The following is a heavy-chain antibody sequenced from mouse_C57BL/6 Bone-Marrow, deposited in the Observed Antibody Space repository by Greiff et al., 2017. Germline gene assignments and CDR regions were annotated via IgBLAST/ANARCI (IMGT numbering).Heavy chain of an antibody. CDR3: ARCVTAQATGCAMDY. J-gene: IGHJ4*01. CDR2: IYRGGGYT. D-gene: IGHD3-2*02. V-gene: IGHV1-63*01. Sequence: VKLQQSGAELVRPGTSVKMSCKASGFTFTNYWIGWAKQRPGHGLEWIGYIYRGGGYTYYNEKFKGKATLTADKSTSTGYMQFSSLTSEDSAIYYCARCVTAQATGCAMDYWGQGTSGTVSS. CDR1: GFTFTNYW.